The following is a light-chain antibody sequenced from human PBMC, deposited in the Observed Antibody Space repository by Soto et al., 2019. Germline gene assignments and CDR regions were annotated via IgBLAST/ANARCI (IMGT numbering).Light chain of an antibody. V-gene: IGLV2-11*01. CDR2: DVS. CDR1: SSDVGGYNF. CDR3: CSYAGLYSWV. Sequence: QSVLTQPRSVSGSPGQSVTISCTGTSSDVGGYNFVSWYQQPAGNAPKFLIYDVSKRPSGVPDRFSGSTSGNTASLTISGRQAEDEADYCCCSYAGLYSWVFGGGTQLTVL. J-gene: IGLJ7*01.